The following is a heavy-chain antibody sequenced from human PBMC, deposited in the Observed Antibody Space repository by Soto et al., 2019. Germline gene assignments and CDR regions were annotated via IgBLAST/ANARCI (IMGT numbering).Heavy chain of an antibody. CDR1: GYTFTGAY. CDR2: INPNSGGT. Sequence: EASVKVSCKASGYTFTGAYIHWVRQAPGQGLEWMGCINPNSGGTEFAQKFQGRVTVTRDTSITTVYMEMNRLRSDDTGVYYCARDFTTRSHGVDVWGQGTAVTVSS. D-gene: IGHD1-1*01. CDR3: ARDFTTRSHGVDV. V-gene: IGHV1-2*02. J-gene: IGHJ6*02.